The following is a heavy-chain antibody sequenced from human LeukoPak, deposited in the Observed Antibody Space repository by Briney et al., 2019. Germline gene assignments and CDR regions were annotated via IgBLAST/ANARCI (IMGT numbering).Heavy chain of an antibody. CDR3: ARGIFYGGRNQYIWFDL. V-gene: IGHV4-4*07. CDR2: FYISVTT. D-gene: IGHD4-23*01. Sequence: SETLSLTCTVSGASISDYYWTWIRQPAGKGLEWIGRFYISVTTNYNPSLKSRVTMSVDTSKSQFSLRLTSVTAADTAVYYCARGIFYGGRNQYIWFDLWGQGTLVTVSS. CDR1: GASISDYY. J-gene: IGHJ5*02.